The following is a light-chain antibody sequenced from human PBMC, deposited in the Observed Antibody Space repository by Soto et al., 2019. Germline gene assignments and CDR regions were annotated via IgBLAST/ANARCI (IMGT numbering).Light chain of an antibody. J-gene: IGKJ5*01. Sequence: EIVMTQSPATLSVSPGERATLSCRASQSVSSNLAWYQQKPGQVPRLLIYGASTRATGIPARFSGSGSGTDFTLTISRLEPEDFVLYYCQHFRAFGQGTRLEIK. CDR3: QHFRA. CDR2: GAS. CDR1: QSVSSN. V-gene: IGKV3-15*01.